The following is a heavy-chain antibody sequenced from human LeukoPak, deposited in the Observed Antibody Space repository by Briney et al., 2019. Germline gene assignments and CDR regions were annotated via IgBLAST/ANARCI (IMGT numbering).Heavy chain of an antibody. CDR3: ARGRAVDI. CDR1: GFTFTNNW. CDR2: IKPDDSEI. J-gene: IGHJ3*02. V-gene: IGHV3-7*04. Sequence: GGSLRLSCVASGFTFTNNWMTWVRQVAGKGLEWVANIKPDDSEIYYVASVKGRFTISRDNAKNSVFLQMNSLRVEDTAIYYCARGRAVDIWGRGTMVTVSS.